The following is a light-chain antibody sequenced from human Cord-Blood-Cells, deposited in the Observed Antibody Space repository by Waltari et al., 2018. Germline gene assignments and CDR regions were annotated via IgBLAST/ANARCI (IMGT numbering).Light chain of an antibody. CDR2: KVS. CDR3: MQGTHWPPMYT. CDR1: QSLVYSDGNTY. Sequence: DVVMTQSPLSLPVTLGQPASISCRSSQSLVYSDGNTYLNWFQQRPGHSPRRLMYKVSDRDSGVPVRFSGSGSGTDFTLKISRVEAEDVGVYYCMQGTHWPPMYTFGQGTKLEIK. J-gene: IGKJ2*01. V-gene: IGKV2-30*01.